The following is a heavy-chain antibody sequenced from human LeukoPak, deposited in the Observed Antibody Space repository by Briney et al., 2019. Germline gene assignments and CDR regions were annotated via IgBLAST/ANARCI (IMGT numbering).Heavy chain of an antibody. CDR3: ARVRGNWASINWFDP. V-gene: IGHV1-18*01. CDR2: ISAYNGNT. D-gene: IGHD7-27*01. J-gene: IGHJ5*02. Sequence: GASVKVSCKASGYTFTSYGISWVRQAPGQGLEWMGWISAYNGNTNYAQKLQGRVTMTTDTSTSTAYMEMSRLRSDDTAVYYCARVRGNWASINWFDPWGQGTLVTVSS. CDR1: GYTFTSYG.